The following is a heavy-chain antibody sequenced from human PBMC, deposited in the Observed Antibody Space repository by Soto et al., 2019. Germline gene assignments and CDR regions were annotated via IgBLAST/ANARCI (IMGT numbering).Heavy chain of an antibody. J-gene: IGHJ4*02. V-gene: IGHV3-30*09. CDR2: LSYDETQA. CDR3: TRTAEYSSRGGYFDE. D-gene: IGHD6-19*01. Sequence: GGSLRLSCVASGLTFKNYDMHWVRQTPGKGLKWLAVLSYDETQAFYAESLKGRFAVSRDNAKNVLYLQMDSLRSEDTAFYYCTRTAEYSSRGGYFDEWGQGTQVTV. CDR1: GLTFKNYD.